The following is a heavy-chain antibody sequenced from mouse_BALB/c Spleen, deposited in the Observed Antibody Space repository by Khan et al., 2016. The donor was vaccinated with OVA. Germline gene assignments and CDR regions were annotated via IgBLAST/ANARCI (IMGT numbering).Heavy chain of an antibody. CDR2: INPRSGYS. J-gene: IGHJ4*01. V-gene: IGHV1-4*01. Sequence: QVQLQQSGAELARPGASVKMSCKASGYTFTSHTMHWIMQSPGQGLEWIGYINPRSGYSNYTQKFNDQATLTADKSSSTAYMQLSSLTSEDSAVYYCARRTTGYTMDYWGQGTSVTVSS. CDR3: ARRTTGYTMDY. CDR1: GYTFTSHT. D-gene: IGHD2-14*01.